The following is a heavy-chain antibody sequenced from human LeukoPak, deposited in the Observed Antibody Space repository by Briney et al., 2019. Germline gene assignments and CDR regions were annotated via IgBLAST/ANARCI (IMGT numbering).Heavy chain of an antibody. J-gene: IGHJ5*02. V-gene: IGHV3-66*01. Sequence: GGSLRLSCAASGFTVSSNYMSWVRQAPGKGLEGVSVIYSGGSTYYADSVKGRFTISRDNSKNTLYLQMNSLRAEDTAVYYCARVRGPRSRFDPWGQGTLVTVSS. CDR2: IYSGGST. D-gene: IGHD2-15*01. CDR1: GFTVSSNY. CDR3: ARVRGPRSRFDP.